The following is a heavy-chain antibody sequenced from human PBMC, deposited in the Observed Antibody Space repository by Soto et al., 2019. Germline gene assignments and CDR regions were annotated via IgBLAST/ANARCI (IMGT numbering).Heavy chain of an antibody. J-gene: IGHJ4*02. V-gene: IGHV3-30*18. Sequence: QVQLVESGGGVVQPGRSLRLSCAASGFTFSSYGMHWVRQAPGKGLEWVAVISYDGSNKYYADSVKGRFTISRDNSKNTLYLQMNSLRAEDAAVYYCEKGGSQQLVSLLQYWGQGTLVTVSS. D-gene: IGHD6-13*01. CDR2: ISYDGSNK. CDR3: EKGGSQQLVSLLQY. CDR1: GFTFSSYG.